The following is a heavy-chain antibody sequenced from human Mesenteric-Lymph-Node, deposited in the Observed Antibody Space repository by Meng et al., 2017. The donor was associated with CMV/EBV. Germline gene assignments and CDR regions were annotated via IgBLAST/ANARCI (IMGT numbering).Heavy chain of an antibody. J-gene: IGHJ4*02. Sequence: SLRLSCAASGFTLSSYAMGWVRQTPGKGLEWVSAISGSGGSTYYADSVKGRFTISRDNSKNTLYLQMNSLRAEDTAVYYCVVKARDYWGQGTLVTVSS. CDR3: VVKARDY. CDR2: ISGSGGST. D-gene: IGHD2-21*01. CDR1: GFTLSSYA. V-gene: IGHV3-23*01.